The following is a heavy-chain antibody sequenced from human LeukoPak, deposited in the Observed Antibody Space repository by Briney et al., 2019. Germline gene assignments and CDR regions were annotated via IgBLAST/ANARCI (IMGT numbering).Heavy chain of an antibody. Sequence: SETLSLTCAVSGGSISSSNWWSWVRQPPRKGLEWIGEIYHSGSTNYNPSLKSRVTISVDKSKNQFSLKLSSVTAADTAAYYCARDSGRLAAAGSYYYYYGMDVWGQGTTVTVSS. V-gene: IGHV4-4*02. CDR3: ARDSGRLAAAGSYYYYYGMDV. D-gene: IGHD6-13*01. CDR2: IYHSGST. CDR1: GGSISSSNW. J-gene: IGHJ6*02.